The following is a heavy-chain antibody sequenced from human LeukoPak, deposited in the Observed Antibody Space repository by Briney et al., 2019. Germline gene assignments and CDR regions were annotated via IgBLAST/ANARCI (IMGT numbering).Heavy chain of an antibody. CDR2: MNPNSGNT. CDR1: GYTFTSYD. CDR3: ARAALLWFGELLAFDI. Sequence: ASVKVSCKASGYTFTSYDINWVRQATGQGLEWMGWMNPNSGNTGYAQKFQGRVTMTRNTSISIAYMELSSLRSEDTAVYYCARAALLWFGELLAFDIWGQGTMVTVSS. D-gene: IGHD3-10*01. V-gene: IGHV1-8*01. J-gene: IGHJ3*02.